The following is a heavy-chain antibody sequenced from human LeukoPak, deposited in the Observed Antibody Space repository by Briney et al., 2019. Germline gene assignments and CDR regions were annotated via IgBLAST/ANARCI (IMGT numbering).Heavy chain of an antibody. D-gene: IGHD2-2*01. CDR2: INPNSGGT. CDR3: ARDWGDIVVVPAAGDY. J-gene: IGHJ4*02. V-gene: IGHV1-2*02. CDR1: GYTFTGYY. Sequence: EASVKVSCKASGYTFTGYYMHWVRQAPGQGLEWMGWINPNSGGTNYAQKFQGRVTMTRDTSISTAYMELSRLRSDDTAVYYCARDWGDIVVVPAAGDYWGQGTLVTVSS.